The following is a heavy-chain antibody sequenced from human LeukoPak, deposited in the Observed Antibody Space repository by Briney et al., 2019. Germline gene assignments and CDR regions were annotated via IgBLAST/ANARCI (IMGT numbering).Heavy chain of an antibody. V-gene: IGHV3-21*01. CDR1: GFTFSQVS. CDR3: AGEFDVIGNFDY. Sequence: GGSLSLSCSTSGFTFSQVSMRWVRQAPGKGLEWVASIYFSGNFIRYAYSLSERFTNPRDNAHNSVYLQMSSLTVDDTAVYCCAGEFDVIGNFDYWGGGTLVTVSS. CDR2: IYFSGNFI. J-gene: IGHJ4*02. D-gene: IGHD3-9*01.